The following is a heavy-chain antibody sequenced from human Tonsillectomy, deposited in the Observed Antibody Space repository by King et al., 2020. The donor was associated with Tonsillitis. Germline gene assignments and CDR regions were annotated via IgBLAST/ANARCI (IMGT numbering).Heavy chain of an antibody. CDR2: INSDGSST. V-gene: IGHV3-74*01. Sequence: VQLVESGGGLVQPGGSLRLSCAASGFTFSSYWMHWVRQAPGKGLVWVSRINSDGSSTSYADSVKGRFTISRDNAKNTLYLQMNSLRAEDTAVYYCARARGLGDYYDSSGPNDYWGQGTLVTVSS. CDR3: ARARGLGDYYDSSGPNDY. D-gene: IGHD3-22*01. J-gene: IGHJ4*02. CDR1: GFTFSSYW.